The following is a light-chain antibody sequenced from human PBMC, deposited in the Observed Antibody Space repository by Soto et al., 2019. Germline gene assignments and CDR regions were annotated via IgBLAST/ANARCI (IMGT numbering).Light chain of an antibody. V-gene: IGKV3-15*01. J-gene: IGKJ1*01. CDR1: QSVSTC. Sequence: EIVMTQSPATLSVSPGERATLSCRASQSVSTCLAWFQQKPGQAPRLLIYDASTMATGIPVRFSGSGSGTEFTLTISSLQTEDFGVYYCQHNKAWPGTFGQGTKVEIK. CDR2: DAS. CDR3: QHNKAWPGT.